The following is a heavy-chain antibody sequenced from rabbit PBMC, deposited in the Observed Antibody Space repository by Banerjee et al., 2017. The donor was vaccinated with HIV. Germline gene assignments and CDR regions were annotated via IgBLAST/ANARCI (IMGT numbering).Heavy chain of an antibody. D-gene: IGHD1-1*01. Sequence: QSLEESGGGLVQPEGSLTLTCTASGFSFSSSYYMCWVRQAPGKGLEGIACIYASSGGSAYYASWAKGRFTISKTSSTTVTLQMTSLTAADTAIYFCARDQSIYVYARGSGYYTYGMDLWGQGTLVTVS. CDR1: GFSFSSSYY. CDR2: IYASSGGSA. CDR3: ARDQSIYVYARGSGYYTYGMDL. V-gene: IGHV1S40*01. J-gene: IGHJ6*01.